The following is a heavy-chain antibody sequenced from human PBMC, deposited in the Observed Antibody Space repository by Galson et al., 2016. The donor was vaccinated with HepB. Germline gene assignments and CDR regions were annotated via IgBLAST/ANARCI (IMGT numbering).Heavy chain of an antibody. D-gene: IGHD6-19*01. V-gene: IGHV3-21*01. Sequence: SLRLSCAVAGITFRSYTMNWVRQAPGTGLELVSSISGGSSYISYADSVKGRFTISIDNPKNSLYLQMNSLRAEDTAVYYCASRHSGWYYFDYWGQGTLVTVSS. CDR1: GITFRSYT. CDR3: ASRHSGWYYFDY. CDR2: ISGGSSYI. J-gene: IGHJ4*02.